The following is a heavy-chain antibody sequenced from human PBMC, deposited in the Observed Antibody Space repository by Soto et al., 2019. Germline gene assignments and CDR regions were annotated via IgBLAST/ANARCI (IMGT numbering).Heavy chain of an antibody. D-gene: IGHD5-18*01. V-gene: IGHV5-51*01. CDR1: GYSFIAYW. Sequence: GESLKISCKGSGYSFIAYWIGWVRQMPGRGLELMGIVYPGDSETRYNSSLQGQVTISVDKSISTAYLQWGSLKASDTATYYCARLRTYNFGYGMVYRGRGTQVTVSS. CDR2: VYPGDSET. CDR3: ARLRTYNFGYGMVY. J-gene: IGHJ4*02.